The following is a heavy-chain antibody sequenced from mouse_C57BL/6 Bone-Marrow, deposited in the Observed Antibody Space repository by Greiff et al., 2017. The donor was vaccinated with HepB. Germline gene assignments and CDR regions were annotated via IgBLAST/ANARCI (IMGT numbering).Heavy chain of an antibody. CDR2: ISPSNGGT. J-gene: IGHJ4*01. CDR3: ARSGDGYYYARDY. Sequence: ASGYTFTSYWMHWVKQRPGQGLEWIGNISPSNGGTNYNEKFKSKATLTVDKSSSTAYMQLSSLTSEDSAVYYCARSGDGYYYARDYWGQGTSVTVSS. CDR1: GYTFTSYW. V-gene: IGHV1-53*01. D-gene: IGHD2-3*01.